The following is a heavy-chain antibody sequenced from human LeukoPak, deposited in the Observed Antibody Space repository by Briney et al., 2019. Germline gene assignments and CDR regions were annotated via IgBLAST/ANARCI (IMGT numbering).Heavy chain of an antibody. CDR1: GGSITNYY. CDR2: IYYSGNT. V-gene: IGHV4-59*01. D-gene: IGHD5-18*01. Sequence: SGPTLVKPSETLSLTCTVSGGSITNYYWGWIRQPPGKGLEWMGYIYYSGNTKYNPSLKSRVTISADTSKNLFSLKLSSVTAADTAVYYCARAGPGYSYGYTPFSFDSWGQGTLVTVSS. J-gene: IGHJ4*02. CDR3: ARAGPGYSYGYTPFSFDS.